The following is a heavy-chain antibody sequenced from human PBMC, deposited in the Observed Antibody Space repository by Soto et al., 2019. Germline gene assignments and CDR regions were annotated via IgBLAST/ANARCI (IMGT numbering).Heavy chain of an antibody. CDR2: IYPGDPDT. CDR3: ARASHYGSGSYYKYYYYYGMDV. Sequence: RGESLKISCKGSGYSFTSYWIGWVRQMPGKGLEWMGIIYPGDPDTRYSPSFQGQVTISADKSISTAYLQWSSLKASDTAMYYCARASHYGSGSYYKYYYYYGMDVWGQGTTVTVSS. J-gene: IGHJ6*02. CDR1: GYSFTSYW. V-gene: IGHV5-51*01. D-gene: IGHD3-10*01.